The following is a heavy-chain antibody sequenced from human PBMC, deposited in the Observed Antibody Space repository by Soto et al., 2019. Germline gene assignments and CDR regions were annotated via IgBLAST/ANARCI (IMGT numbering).Heavy chain of an antibody. Sequence: SQTLSLTCXISGDSVSSISATWNWIRQSPSRGLEWLGRTYYRSKWYNDYAVSVKSRITINPDTSKNQFFLQLSSVTTEDTAVYYCARVTWGPLDYWGQGTLVTVSS. J-gene: IGHJ4*02. V-gene: IGHV6-1*01. CDR1: GDSVSSISAT. CDR3: ARVTWGPLDY. D-gene: IGHD3-16*01. CDR2: TYYRSKWYN.